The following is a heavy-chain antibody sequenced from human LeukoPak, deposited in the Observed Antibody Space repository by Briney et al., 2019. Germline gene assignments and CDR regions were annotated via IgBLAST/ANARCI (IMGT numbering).Heavy chain of an antibody. V-gene: IGHV4-59*12. J-gene: IGHJ4*02. Sequence: SETLSLTCTVSGGSISSYYWSWIRQPPGKGLEWIGYIYYSGSTNYNPSLKSRVTISVDTSKNQFSLKLSSVTAADTAVYYCARGWGSDTVTKTPHDYWGQGTLVTVSS. D-gene: IGHD4-17*01. CDR2: IYYSGST. CDR3: ARGWGSDTVTKTPHDY. CDR1: GGSISSYY.